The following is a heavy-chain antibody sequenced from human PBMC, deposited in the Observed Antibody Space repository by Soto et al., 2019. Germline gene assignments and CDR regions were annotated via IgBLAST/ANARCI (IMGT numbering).Heavy chain of an antibody. CDR3: ARRSSGYHLYNWFDP. CDR1: GGTFSSYA. J-gene: IGHJ5*02. Sequence: QVQLVQSGAEVKKPGSSVKVSCKASGGTFSSYAISWVRQAPGQGLEWMGGIIPIFGTANYAQKFLGRVTITADESTSTAYMELSSLRSEDTAVYYCARRSSGYHLYNWFDPWGQGTLVTVSS. D-gene: IGHD3-3*01. CDR2: IIPIFGTA. V-gene: IGHV1-69*01.